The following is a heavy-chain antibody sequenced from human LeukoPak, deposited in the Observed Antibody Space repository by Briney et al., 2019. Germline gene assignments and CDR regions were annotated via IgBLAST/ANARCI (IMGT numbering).Heavy chain of an antibody. D-gene: IGHD6-13*01. CDR2: IYYSGST. Sequence: SETLSLTCTVSGGSISSSSYYWGWIRQPPGKGLEWIGSIYYSGSTYYNPSLKSRVTISVDTSMNQFSLKLSSVTAADTAVYYCARADSSSWYYFDYWGQGTLVTVSS. V-gene: IGHV4-39*01. J-gene: IGHJ4*02. CDR3: ARADSSSWYYFDY. CDR1: GGSISSSSYY.